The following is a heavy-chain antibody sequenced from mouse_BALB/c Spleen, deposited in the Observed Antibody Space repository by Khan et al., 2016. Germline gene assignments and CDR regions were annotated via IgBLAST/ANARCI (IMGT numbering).Heavy chain of an antibody. CDR2: ISYSGST. J-gene: IGHJ2*01. D-gene: IGHD1-2*01. CDR1: GYSITSDYA. Sequence: EVQLQESGPGLVKPSQSLSLTCTVSGYSITSDYAWNWIRQFRGSKLEWVGYISYSGSTSYNPSLKSRISITPDTSKNQFYLQLNSVTTEDTATYYCARTLLRHDYLDYWGQGTTLTVSS. CDR3: ARTLLRHDYLDY. V-gene: IGHV3-2*02.